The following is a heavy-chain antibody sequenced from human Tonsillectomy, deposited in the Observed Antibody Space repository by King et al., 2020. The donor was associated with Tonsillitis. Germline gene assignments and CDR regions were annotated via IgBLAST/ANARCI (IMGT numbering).Heavy chain of an antibody. Sequence: VQLVESGAEVKKPGASVKVSCKASGYTFTGYYIHWVRQAPGQGLEWMGWINPNSGGTNYAQKFQGRVTMTRDTSISTAYMELSRLRSDDTAVYYCARTYIVGATVVDYWGQGTLVTVSS. CDR2: INPNSGGT. CDR1: GYTFTGYY. V-gene: IGHV1-2*02. CDR3: ARTYIVGATVVDY. D-gene: IGHD1-26*01. J-gene: IGHJ4*02.